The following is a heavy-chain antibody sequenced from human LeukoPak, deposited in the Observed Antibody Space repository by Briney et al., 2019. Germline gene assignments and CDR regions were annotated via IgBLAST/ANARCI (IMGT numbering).Heavy chain of an antibody. J-gene: IGHJ4*02. CDR3: ARHSDWRFDY. CDR1: GYSFTSYW. CDR2: IYPADSDT. Sequence: GESLKISCKGSGYSFTSYWIAWVRQMPGKGLEWMGIIYPADSDTRYSSSFHGQVTISADKSISTAYLQWSSLKASDTAMYYCARHSDWRFDYWGQGTLVTVSS. V-gene: IGHV5-51*01. D-gene: IGHD3-9*01.